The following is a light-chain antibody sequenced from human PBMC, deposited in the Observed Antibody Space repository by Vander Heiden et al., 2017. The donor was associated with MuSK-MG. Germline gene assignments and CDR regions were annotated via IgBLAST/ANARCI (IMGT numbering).Light chain of an antibody. Sequence: DIQMTQSPSTLSASVGDEVTITCRASQSINTWLAWYQQKPGKAPKLLIYKASSLESGVPSRFSGSGSGTDFTLTINGLQPDDFSTYYCQQYNSFSMTFGHGTKVEIK. J-gene: IGKJ1*01. CDR1: QSINTW. CDR3: QQYNSFSMT. CDR2: KAS. V-gene: IGKV1-5*03.